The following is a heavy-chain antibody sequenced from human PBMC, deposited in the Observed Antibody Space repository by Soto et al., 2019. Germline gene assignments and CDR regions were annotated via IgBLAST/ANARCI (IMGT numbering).Heavy chain of an antibody. CDR3: ARGIFRGYYDSSGYYPSYYGMDV. Sequence: PSETLSLTCAVYGGSFSGYYWSWIRQPPGXGLXWIGEINHSGSTNYNPSLKSRVTISVDTSKNQFSLKLSSVTAADTAVYYCARGIFRGYYDSSGYYPSYYGMDVWGQGTTVTVSS. V-gene: IGHV4-34*01. D-gene: IGHD3-22*01. J-gene: IGHJ6*02. CDR1: GGSFSGYY. CDR2: INHSGST.